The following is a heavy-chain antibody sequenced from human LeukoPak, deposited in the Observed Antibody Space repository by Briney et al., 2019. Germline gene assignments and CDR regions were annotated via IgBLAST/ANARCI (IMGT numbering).Heavy chain of an antibody. Sequence: SQTLSLICTVSGGSISSGSYYWSWIRQPAGKGLEWIGRIYTSGSTNYNPSLKSRVTISVDTSKNQFSLKLSSVTAADTAVYYCARGDSYGSRTFYFDYWGQGTLVTVSS. CDR2: IYTSGST. J-gene: IGHJ4*02. CDR3: ARGDSYGSRTFYFDY. D-gene: IGHD5-18*01. CDR1: GGSISSGSYY. V-gene: IGHV4-61*02.